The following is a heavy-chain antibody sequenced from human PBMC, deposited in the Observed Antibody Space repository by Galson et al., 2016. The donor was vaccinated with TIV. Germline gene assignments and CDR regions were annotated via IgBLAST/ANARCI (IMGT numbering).Heavy chain of an antibody. CDR3: ARYCSTANCYRSLTHDSDA. CDR1: GGTFSSYA. V-gene: IGHV1-69*10. D-gene: IGHD2-2*02. Sequence: SVKVSCKASGGTFSSYAISWVRQAPRQGLEWMGGIVPILGVTNYAQNFQGRVTITADISTNTAYMELSSLRSEDTAVYYCARYCSTANCYRSLTHDSDAWGQGTTVAVSS. J-gene: IGHJ6*02. CDR2: IVPILGVT.